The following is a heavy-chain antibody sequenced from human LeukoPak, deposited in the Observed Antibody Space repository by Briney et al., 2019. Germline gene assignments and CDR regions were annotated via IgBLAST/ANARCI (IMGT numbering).Heavy chain of an antibody. D-gene: IGHD6-13*01. CDR2: INLNGNT. CDR3: ARGIAAAGWYPPMRFDP. V-gene: IGHV4-34*01. Sequence: GSLRLSCAASGFTFSSYSMNWVRQAPGKGLEWIGEINLNGNTNYNPSLKSRVTISVDTSKNQFSLRSVTAADTAVYYCARGIAAAGWYPPMRFDPWGQGTLVTVSS. J-gene: IGHJ5*02. CDR1: GFTFSSYS.